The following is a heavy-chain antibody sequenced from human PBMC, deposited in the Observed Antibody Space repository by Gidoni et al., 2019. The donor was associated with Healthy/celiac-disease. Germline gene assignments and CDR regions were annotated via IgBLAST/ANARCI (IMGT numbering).Heavy chain of an antibody. V-gene: IGHV3-21*01. Sequence: EVQLVESGGGLVKPGGSLRLSCAASGFTFSSYSMNWVRQAPGKGLEWGSSISSSSSYIYYADSVKGRFTISRDNAKNSLYLQMNSLRAEDTAVYYCARDGIDGSGSYYNVGFVSGFDYWGQGTLVTVSS. D-gene: IGHD3-10*01. CDR1: GFTFSSYS. J-gene: IGHJ4*02. CDR2: ISSSSSYI. CDR3: ARDGIDGSGSYYNVGFVSGFDY.